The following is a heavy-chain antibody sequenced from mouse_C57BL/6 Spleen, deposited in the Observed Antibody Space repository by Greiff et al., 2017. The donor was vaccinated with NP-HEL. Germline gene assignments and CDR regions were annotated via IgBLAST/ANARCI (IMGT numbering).Heavy chain of an antibody. CDR2: IDPSDSYT. CDR1: GYTFTSYW. D-gene: IGHD5-1-1*01. CDR3: ARASYPYDAMDY. Sequence: QVQLQQPGAELVKPGASVKLSCKASGYTFTSYWMQWVKQRPGQGLEWIGEIDPSDSYTNYNQKFKGKATLTVDTSSSTAYMQLSSLTSEDAAVYYCARASYPYDAMDYWGQGTSVTVSS. V-gene: IGHV1-50*01. J-gene: IGHJ4*01.